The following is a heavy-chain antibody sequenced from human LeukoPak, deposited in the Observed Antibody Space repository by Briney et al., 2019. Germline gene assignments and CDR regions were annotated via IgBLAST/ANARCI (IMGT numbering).Heavy chain of an antibody. J-gene: IGHJ4*02. V-gene: IGHV4-30-4*01. CDR3: ARDRGYTYGVDY. CDR1: GGSISSGDYY. D-gene: IGHD5-18*01. CDR2: IYHSGST. Sequence: SETLSLTCTVSGGSISSGDYYWSWIRQPPGKGLEWIGYIYHSGSTYHNPSLKSRVTISVDTSKNQFSLKLSSVTAADTAVYYCARDRGYTYGVDYWGQGTLVTVSS.